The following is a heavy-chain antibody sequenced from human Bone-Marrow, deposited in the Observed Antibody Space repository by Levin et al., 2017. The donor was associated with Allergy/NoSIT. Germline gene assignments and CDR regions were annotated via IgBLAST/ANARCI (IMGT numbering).Heavy chain of an antibody. CDR1: GYTFTSYA. CDR3: ARDSSGWYGGVGY. J-gene: IGHJ4*02. CDR2: INAGSGNT. V-gene: IGHV1-3*01. D-gene: IGHD6-19*01. Sequence: GESLKISCKASGYTFTSYAMHWVRQAPGQRLEWMGWINAGSGNTKYSQKFQGRVTITRDTSASTAYMELSSLRSEDTAVYYCARDSSGWYGGVGYWGQGTLVTVSS.